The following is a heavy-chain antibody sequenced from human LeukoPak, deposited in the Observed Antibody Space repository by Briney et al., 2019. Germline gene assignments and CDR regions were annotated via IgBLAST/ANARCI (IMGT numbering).Heavy chain of an antibody. D-gene: IGHD3-16*01. V-gene: IGHV4-59*01. Sequence: PSETLSLTCTVSGDSISSYYWSWIRQPPGKGLEWIGYIYFTGNNNYNPSLKSRVTISVDTSENQFSLRLTSVTAADTAVYYCARVGDGAFDIWGQGTMVTVSS. CDR1: GDSISSYY. CDR2: IYFTGNN. CDR3: ARVGDGAFDI. J-gene: IGHJ3*02.